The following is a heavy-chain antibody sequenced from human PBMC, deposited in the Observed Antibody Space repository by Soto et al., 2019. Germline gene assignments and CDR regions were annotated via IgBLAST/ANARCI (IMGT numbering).Heavy chain of an antibody. D-gene: IGHD5-18*01. CDR1: GGSISSYY. V-gene: IGHV4-59*13. CDR3: ARSLLSGYSYGYRYNWFDP. Sequence: SETLSLTCTVSGGSISSYYWSWIRQPPGKGLEWIGYIYYSGSTNYNPSLKSRVTISVDTSKNQFSLKLSSVTAADTAVYYCARSLLSGYSYGYRYNWFDPWGQGTLVTXSS. J-gene: IGHJ5*02. CDR2: IYYSGST.